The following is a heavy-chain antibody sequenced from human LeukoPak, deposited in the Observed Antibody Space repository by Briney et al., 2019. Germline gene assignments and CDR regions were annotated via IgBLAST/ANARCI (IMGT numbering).Heavy chain of an antibody. V-gene: IGHV4-39*07. Sequence: PSETLSLTCTVSGGSISSSSYYWGWIRQPPGKGLEWIGEINHSGSTNYNPSLKSRVTISVDTSKNQFSLKLSSVTAADTAVYYCARGRGPYYYGSGSLQRGTPPDYWGQGTLVTVSS. CDR2: INHSGST. D-gene: IGHD3-10*01. CDR1: GGSISSSSYY. J-gene: IGHJ4*02. CDR3: ARGRGPYYYGSGSLQRGTPPDY.